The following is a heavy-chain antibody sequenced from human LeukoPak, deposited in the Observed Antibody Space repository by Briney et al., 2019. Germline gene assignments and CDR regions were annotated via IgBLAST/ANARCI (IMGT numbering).Heavy chain of an antibody. CDR3: AAGSHDFDY. J-gene: IGHJ4*02. Sequence: PSETLSLTCTVSGYSISSGYYWGWIRQPPGKGLEWIGSIYHSGSTYYNPSLKSRVTISVDTSKNQFSLKLSSVTAADTAVYYCAAGSHDFDYWGQGTLVTVSS. D-gene: IGHD3-10*01. CDR1: GYSISSGYY. CDR2: IYHSGST. V-gene: IGHV4-38-2*02.